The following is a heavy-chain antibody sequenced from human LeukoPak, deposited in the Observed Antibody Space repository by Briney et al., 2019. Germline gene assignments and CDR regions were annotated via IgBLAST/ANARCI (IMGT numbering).Heavy chain of an antibody. Sequence: ASVKVSCKAFGYTFTGYYMHWVRQAPGQGLEWMGWINPNSGGTNYAQKFQGRVTMTRDTSISTAYMELSRLRSDDTAVYYCARDYQRIAAADWFDPWGQGTLVTVSS. V-gene: IGHV1-2*02. CDR2: INPNSGGT. D-gene: IGHD6-13*01. CDR3: ARDYQRIAAADWFDP. CDR1: GYTFTGYY. J-gene: IGHJ5*02.